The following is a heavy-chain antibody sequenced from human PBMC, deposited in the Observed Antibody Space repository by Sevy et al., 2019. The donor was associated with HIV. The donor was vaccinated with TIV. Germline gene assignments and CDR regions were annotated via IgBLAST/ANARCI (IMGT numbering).Heavy chain of an antibody. V-gene: IGHV3-30*18. D-gene: IGHD6-19*01. CDR2: ISYDGSNK. CDR1: GFTFSSYG. Sequence: GGSLRLSCAASGFTFSSYGTHWVRQAPGKGLEWVAVISYDGSNKYYADSVKGRFTISRDNSKNTLYLQMNSLRAEDTAVYYCAKDQDLYSSGWYDYWGQGTLVTVSS. CDR3: AKDQDLYSSGWYDY. J-gene: IGHJ4*02.